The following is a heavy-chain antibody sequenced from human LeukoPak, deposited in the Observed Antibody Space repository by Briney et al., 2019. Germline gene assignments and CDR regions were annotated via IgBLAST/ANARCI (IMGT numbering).Heavy chain of an antibody. CDR3: ARISGSYQLYYFDY. CDR2: ISSSSSPK. CDR1: GFTFSGYS. Sequence: PGGSLRLSCAASGFTFSGYSMNWVRQAPGKGLEWVSSISSSSSPKYYADSVKGRFTISRGNAKNSLYLQMNSLRAEDTAVYYCARISGSYQLYYFDYWGQGTLVTVSS. D-gene: IGHD1-26*01. J-gene: IGHJ4*02. V-gene: IGHV3-21*01.